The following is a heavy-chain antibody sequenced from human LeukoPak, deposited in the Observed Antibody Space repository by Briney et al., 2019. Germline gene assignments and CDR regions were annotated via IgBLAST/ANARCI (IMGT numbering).Heavy chain of an antibody. J-gene: IGHJ4*02. CDR3: AREWSGFGELPDY. CDR1: GFTFSSYS. Sequence: KTGGSLRLSCAASGFTFSSYSMTWVRQAPRKGLEWVSSINSSGGYIHYADSVKCRFTISIDNAKNTLYLQMNSLRVEDTAVYYCAREWSGFGELPDYWGQGTLVTVSS. D-gene: IGHD3-10*01. CDR2: INSSGGYI. V-gene: IGHV3-21*01.